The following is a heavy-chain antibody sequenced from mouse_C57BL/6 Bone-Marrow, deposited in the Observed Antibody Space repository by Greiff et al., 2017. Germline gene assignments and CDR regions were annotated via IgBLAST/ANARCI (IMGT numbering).Heavy chain of an antibody. Sequence: QVQLQQSGAELARPGASVKLSCKASGYTFTSYWMQWVKQRPGQGLEWIGEIDPSDSYTNYNQKFKGKATLTVDTSSSTAYMQLSSLTSEDSAVYYCARNGYGWYFDVWGTGTTVTVSS. CDR2: IDPSDSYT. CDR1: GYTFTSYW. CDR3: ARNGYGWYFDV. V-gene: IGHV1-50*01. D-gene: IGHD2-14*01. J-gene: IGHJ1*03.